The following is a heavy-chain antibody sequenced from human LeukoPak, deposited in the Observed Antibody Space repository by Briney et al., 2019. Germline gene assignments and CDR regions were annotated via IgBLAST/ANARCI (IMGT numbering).Heavy chain of an antibody. CDR1: GFTFSSSS. CDR3: ARLTQN. Sequence: GSLRLSCAASGFTFSSSSMSWVRQAPEKGLEWVSSITGSGDNTYYADSVKGRFTISRDNSKNTLYLQMNSLRAEDTALYFCARLTQNWGQGTLVTVSS. J-gene: IGHJ4*02. V-gene: IGHV3-23*01. CDR2: ITGSGDNT. D-gene: IGHD2-21*01.